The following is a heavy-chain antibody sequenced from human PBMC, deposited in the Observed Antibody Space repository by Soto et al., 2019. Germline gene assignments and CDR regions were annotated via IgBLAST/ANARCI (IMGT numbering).Heavy chain of an antibody. Sequence: EVQLVESGGGLVKPGGSLRLSCAASGFTFSNAWMNWVRQAPGKGLEWVGRIKSKTVGGTTDYAAPVKGRFTISRDDSKNTLYLQMDSLKAEDAAVYYCTTGGSSGWVPYYFDYWGQGTLVTVSS. CDR2: IKSKTVGGTT. D-gene: IGHD2-15*01. J-gene: IGHJ4*02. CDR1: GFTFSNAW. V-gene: IGHV3-15*07. CDR3: TTGGSSGWVPYYFDY.